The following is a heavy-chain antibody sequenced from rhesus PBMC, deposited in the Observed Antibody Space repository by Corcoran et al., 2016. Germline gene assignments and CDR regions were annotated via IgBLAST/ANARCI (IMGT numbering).Heavy chain of an antibody. J-gene: IGHJ4*01. Sequence: EVQLVESGGGLVQPGGSLRLSCAASGFTFSSYGMSWVRQAQGKGLEWVSYISNGGCTTYYADSVKGRFTISRDNSKNTLSLQMNSLRAEDTAVYYCAKDPNLRYPSYYFDYWGQGVLVTVSS. CDR3: AKDPNLRYPSYYFDY. CDR1: GFTFSSYG. CDR2: ISNGGCTT. D-gene: IGHD4-29*01. V-gene: IGHV3S5*01.